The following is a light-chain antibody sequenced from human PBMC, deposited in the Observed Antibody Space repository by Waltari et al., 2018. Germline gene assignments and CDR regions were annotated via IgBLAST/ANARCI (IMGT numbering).Light chain of an antibody. CDR1: QSISSY. CDR3: QQSYSTPVT. Sequence: DIQMTQSPSSLSASVGDRVTITCRASQSISSYLNWYQQKPWKAPQLLIYAASSLHSGVPSRFSGSGSGTDFTLTISSLQPEDFATYYCQQSYSTPVTFGQGTKVEIK. J-gene: IGKJ1*01. V-gene: IGKV1-39*01. CDR2: AAS.